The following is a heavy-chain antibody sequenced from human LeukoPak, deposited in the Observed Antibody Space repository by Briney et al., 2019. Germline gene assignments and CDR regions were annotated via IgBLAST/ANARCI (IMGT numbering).Heavy chain of an antibody. CDR3: AKAVAVSTTRLGPFDT. CDR1: GGSISSYY. J-gene: IGHJ3*02. CDR2: IYYSGST. V-gene: IGHV4-59*08. D-gene: IGHD3-22*01. Sequence: SETLSLTCSVSGGSISSYYWSWIRQPPGKGLKWIGYIYYSGSTNYNPSLKSRVTISVDTSKNQFSLKLSSVTAADMAVYYCAKAVAVSTTRLGPFDTWGQGTMVTVSS.